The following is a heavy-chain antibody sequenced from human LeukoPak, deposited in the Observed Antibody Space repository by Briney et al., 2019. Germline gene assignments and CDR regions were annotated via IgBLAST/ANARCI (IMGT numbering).Heavy chain of an antibody. J-gene: IGHJ4*02. V-gene: IGHV5-51*01. D-gene: IGHD6-13*01. Sequence: GASLKISCKCSRYSFTNYWIGWVRPMPGKGLECMGLIFPGDSDTKYSPSFQGRVTISADKSTSTAYLQWSSLKASDTAIYYCARLHSSTWPLYYFDYWGRGTLVTVSS. CDR1: RYSFTNYW. CDR2: IFPGDSDT. CDR3: ARLHSSTWPLYYFDY.